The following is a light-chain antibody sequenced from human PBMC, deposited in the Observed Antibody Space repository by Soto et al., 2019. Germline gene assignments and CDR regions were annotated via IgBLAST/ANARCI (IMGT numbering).Light chain of an antibody. Sequence: QSVLTQPPSASGSPGQSVTISCTGTSSDVGGYNYVSWYQQHPGKAPKLMIYEVSKRPSGVPDRFSGSKSGNTASLTVSGLQAEDEADYYCSSYAGSNNVYVFGTGPKLTVL. CDR3: SSYAGSNNVYV. CDR2: EVS. CDR1: SSDVGGYNY. V-gene: IGLV2-8*01. J-gene: IGLJ1*01.